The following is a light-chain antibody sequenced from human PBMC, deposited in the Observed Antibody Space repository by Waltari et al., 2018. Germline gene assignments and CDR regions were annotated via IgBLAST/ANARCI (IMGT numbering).Light chain of an antibody. CDR2: GGT. V-gene: IGLV1-40*01. CDR3: QSYDTSLMTVV. Sequence: QSVLTQPPSVSGAPGQRVTISCTGSGSNIGAGYDVPWYQQLPRAAPKLLIYGGTSRPLGVPDRFFGSTSGTSASLAITGLQAEDEADYYCQSYDTSLMTVVFGGGTKLTVL. CDR1: GSNIGAGYD. J-gene: IGLJ3*02.